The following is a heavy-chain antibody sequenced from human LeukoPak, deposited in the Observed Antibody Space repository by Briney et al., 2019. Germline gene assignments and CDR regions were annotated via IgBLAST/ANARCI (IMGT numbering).Heavy chain of an antibody. Sequence: SSETLSLTCTVSGYSISSSGYYWGWIRQPPGKRLEWIGSIYDSGRTSYNPSLKSRVTISVDTSKNQFSLKLSSMTAADTAVYYCARDPSGYFNYWGQGTLATVSS. CDR2: IYDSGRT. D-gene: IGHD3-22*01. V-gene: IGHV4-39*07. CDR3: ARDPSGYFNY. J-gene: IGHJ4*02. CDR1: GYSISSSGYY.